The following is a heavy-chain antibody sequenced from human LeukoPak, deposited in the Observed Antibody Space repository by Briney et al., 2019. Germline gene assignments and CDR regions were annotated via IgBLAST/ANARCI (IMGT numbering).Heavy chain of an antibody. CDR1: GFTFSSSS. J-gene: IGHJ4*02. V-gene: IGHV3-21*01. CDR2: ISSSSSYI. CDR3: AREGRWLQLRSFDY. Sequence: GGSLRLSCAASGFTFSSSSMNWVRLARGEGVEWGSSISSSSSYISYADSVKGRFTISRDNAKNSLYLQMNSLRAEDTAVYYCAREGRWLQLRSFDYWGQGTLVTDSS. D-gene: IGHD5-24*01.